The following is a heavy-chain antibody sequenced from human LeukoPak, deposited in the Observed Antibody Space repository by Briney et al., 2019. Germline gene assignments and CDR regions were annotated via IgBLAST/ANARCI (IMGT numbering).Heavy chain of an antibody. CDR1: GFTFRNYW. D-gene: IGHD5-24*01. J-gene: IGHJ4*02. CDR3: VRGGDDYNFDY. CDR2: VKGDGSFT. Sequence: GGSLRLSCAASGFTFRNYWMHWVRQAPGKGLVWVSRVKGDGSFTDYADSVKGRFTISRDNAKNTLYLQMYSLRAEDTAAYYCVRGGDDYNFDYWGQGSLVTVSS. V-gene: IGHV3-74*01.